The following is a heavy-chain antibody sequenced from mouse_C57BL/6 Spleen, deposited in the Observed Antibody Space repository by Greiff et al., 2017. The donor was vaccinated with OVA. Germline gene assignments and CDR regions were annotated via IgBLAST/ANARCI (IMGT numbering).Heavy chain of an antibody. CDR2: ISSGSSTI. CDR1: GFTFSDYG. D-gene: IGHD1-1*01. V-gene: IGHV5-17*01. CDR3: ARGVYYGSSPLGYFDV. J-gene: IGHJ1*03. Sequence: EVMLVESGGGLVKPGGSLKLSCAASGFTFSDYGMHWVRQAPEKGLEWVAYISSGSSTIYYADTVKGRFTISRDNAKNTLFLQMTSLRSEDTAMYYCARGVYYGSSPLGYFDVWGTGTTVTVSS.